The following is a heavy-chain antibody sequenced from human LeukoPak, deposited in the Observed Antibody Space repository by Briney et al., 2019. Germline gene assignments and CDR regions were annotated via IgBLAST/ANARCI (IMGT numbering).Heavy chain of an antibody. D-gene: IGHD5-12*01. CDR2: INPNTGDT. CDR1: EYTFIGYY. J-gene: IGHJ4*02. CDR3: ATGSKGLRFNYYFDY. Sequence: GASVKVSCKASEYTFIGYYMHWVRQGPGHGPESMGWINPNTGDTNFAQKFQGRVTMTRDTSIATAYLELSRLNSDDTAVYYCATGSKGLRFNYYFDYWGQGTLVTVPS. V-gene: IGHV1-2*02.